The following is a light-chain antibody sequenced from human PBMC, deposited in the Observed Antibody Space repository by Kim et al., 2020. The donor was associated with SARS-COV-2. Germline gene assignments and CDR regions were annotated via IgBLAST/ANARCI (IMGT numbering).Light chain of an antibody. V-gene: IGLV3-25*03. Sequence: SPGQTATITCSGDALSKQYSYWYQQKPGQAPVLTIYQDVERPSGIPERFSGSTSGTTVTLTIIAVQAEDEDDYYCQSADTSGTSVLFGGGTQLTVL. CDR2: QDV. J-gene: IGLJ2*01. CDR3: QSADTSGTSVL. CDR1: ALSKQY.